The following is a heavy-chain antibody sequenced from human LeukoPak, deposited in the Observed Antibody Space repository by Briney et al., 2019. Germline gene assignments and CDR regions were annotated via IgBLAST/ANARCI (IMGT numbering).Heavy chain of an antibody. CDR3: ARAAKSGGLLYYYYYMDV. CDR2: INPNSGGT. Sequence: GASVKVSCKASGYTFTRYGMSWVRQAPGQGLEWMGWINPNSGGTNYAQKFQGRVTMTRDTSISTAYMELSRLRSDDTAVYYCARAAKSGGLLYYYYYMDVWGKGTTVTISS. V-gene: IGHV1-2*02. D-gene: IGHD3-10*01. J-gene: IGHJ6*03. CDR1: GYTFTRYG.